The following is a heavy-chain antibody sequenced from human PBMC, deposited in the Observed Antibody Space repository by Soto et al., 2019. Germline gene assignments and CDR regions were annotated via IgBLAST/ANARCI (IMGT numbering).Heavy chain of an antibody. CDR2: IDPSDSYT. CDR1: GYSFTSYW. V-gene: IGHV5-10-1*01. CDR3: ARYKYYYDSSGYYLTPYGMDV. Sequence: SGESLKISCKGSGYSFTSYWISWVRQMPGKGLEWMGRIDPSDSYTNYSPSFQGHVTISADKSISTAYLQWSSLKASDTAMYYCARYKYYYDSSGYYLTPYGMDVWGQGTTVTVSS. D-gene: IGHD3-22*01. J-gene: IGHJ6*02.